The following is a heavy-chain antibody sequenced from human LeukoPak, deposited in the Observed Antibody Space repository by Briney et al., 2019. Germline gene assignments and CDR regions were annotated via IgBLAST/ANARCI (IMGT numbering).Heavy chain of an antibody. CDR2: INPNSATT. V-gene: IGHV1-8*03. J-gene: IGHJ3*01. CDR1: GYTFTYYD. D-gene: IGHD4-17*01. Sequence: ASVKVSCKTSGYTFTYYDVHWVRQAPGQGLEWMGWINPNSATTNYAQRLQGRVTFTRYTSLSVAYMELSSLTSEDAAVYFCARGDFGETNTAFDVWGQGKLVAVSS. CDR3: ARGDFGETNTAFDV.